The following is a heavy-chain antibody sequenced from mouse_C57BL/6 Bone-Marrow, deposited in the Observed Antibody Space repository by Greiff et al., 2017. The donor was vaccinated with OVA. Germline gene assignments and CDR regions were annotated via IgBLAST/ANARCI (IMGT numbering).Heavy chain of an antibody. CDR3: ARRITTVVAPYAMDY. V-gene: IGHV5-17*01. J-gene: IGHJ4*01. CDR2: ISSGSSTI. D-gene: IGHD1-1*01. CDR1: GFTFSDYG. Sequence: EVQVVESGGGLVKPGGSLKLSCAASGFTFSDYGMHWVRQAPEKGLEWVAYISSGSSTIYYADTVKGRFTISRDNAKNTLFLQMTSLRSEDTAMYYCARRITTVVAPYAMDYWGQGTSVTVSS.